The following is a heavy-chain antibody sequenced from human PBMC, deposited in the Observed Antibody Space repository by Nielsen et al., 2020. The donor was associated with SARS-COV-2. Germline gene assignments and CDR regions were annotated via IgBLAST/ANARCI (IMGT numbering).Heavy chain of an antibody. CDR1: GFTFSSYG. CDR2: IWYDGSNK. D-gene: IGHD6-13*01. Sequence: GGSLRLSCAASGFTFSSYGMHWVRQAPGKGLEWVAVIWYDGSNKYYADSVKGRFTISRDNSKNTLYLQMNSLRAEDTAVYYCARSSAGDYYYYYYMDVWGKGTTVTVSS. CDR3: ARSSAGDYYYYYYMDV. V-gene: IGHV3-33*01. J-gene: IGHJ6*03.